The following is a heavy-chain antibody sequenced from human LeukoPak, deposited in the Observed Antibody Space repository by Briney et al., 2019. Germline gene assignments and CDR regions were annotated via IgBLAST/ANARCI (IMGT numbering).Heavy chain of an antibody. CDR1: GFTFSSYS. CDR2: ISSGSSCI. J-gene: IGHJ4*02. Sequence: GGSLRLSCAASGFTFSSYSINWVRQAPGKGLEWVSTISSGSSCIYYADSVKSRFTISRDNAKNSLDLQMSSLRAEDTAVYYCARGAQIVVTPAAQARPGPSGVDYWGQGTLVTVSS. D-gene: IGHD2-2*01. CDR3: ARGAQIVVTPAAQARPGPSGVDY. V-gene: IGHV3-21*06.